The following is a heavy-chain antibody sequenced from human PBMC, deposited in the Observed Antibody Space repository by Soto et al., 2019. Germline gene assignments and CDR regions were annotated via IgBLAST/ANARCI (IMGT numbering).Heavy chain of an antibody. V-gene: IGHV3-33*01. Sequence: GGSLRLSCAAPGFTFSKYGMHWVRQAPGKGLEWVALIWNDGIRKVYVDSVKGRFTISRDNSKNTLDLQMNNLRDEDAAVYYCARDDDNDANALDYWGPGTLVTVSS. CDR1: GFTFSKYG. J-gene: IGHJ4*02. CDR2: IWNDGIRK. CDR3: ARDDDNDANALDY.